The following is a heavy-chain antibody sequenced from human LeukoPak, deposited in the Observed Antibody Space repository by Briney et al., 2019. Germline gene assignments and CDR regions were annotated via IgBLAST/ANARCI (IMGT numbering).Heavy chain of an antibody. CDR1: GFTFRTYW. J-gene: IGHJ4*02. V-gene: IGHV3-66*01. Sequence: GGSLRLSCAVSGFTFRTYWMSWVRQAPGKGLEWVSTIFSGGSTYYADSVKGRFTISRDNSKNTLDLQMNNLRAEDTAVYYCARDHYYVPDYWGQGTLVTVSS. D-gene: IGHD3-10*02. CDR3: ARDHYYVPDY. CDR2: IFSGGST.